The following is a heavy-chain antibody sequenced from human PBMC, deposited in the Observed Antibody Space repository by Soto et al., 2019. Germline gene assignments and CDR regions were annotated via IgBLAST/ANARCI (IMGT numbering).Heavy chain of an antibody. CDR2: IYYSGST. J-gene: IGHJ6*02. CDR1: GGSISSGGYY. CDR3: ARDSSGYSYGYYYYYGMDV. Sequence: QVQLQESGPGLVKPSQTLSLTCTVSGGSISSGGYYWSWIRQHPGKGLEWIGYIYYSGSTYYNPSLKSRVTISVDTSKNQFSLKLSSVTAADTAVYYCARDSSGYSYGYYYYYGMDVWGQGTTVTVSS. V-gene: IGHV4-31*03. D-gene: IGHD5-18*01.